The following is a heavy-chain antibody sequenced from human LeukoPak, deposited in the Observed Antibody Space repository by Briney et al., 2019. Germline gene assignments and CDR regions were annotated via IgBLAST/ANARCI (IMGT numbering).Heavy chain of an antibody. Sequence: GGSLRLSRAASGFTVSSNYMSWVRQAPGKGLEWVSAISGSGDSTYYADSVKGRFIISRDNSKKTLYLQMNSLRAEDTAVYYCAKTVVPAAIEYYFDYWGQGTLVTVSS. CDR2: ISGSGDST. J-gene: IGHJ4*02. V-gene: IGHV3-23*01. CDR1: GFTVSSNY. CDR3: AKTVVPAAIEYYFDY. D-gene: IGHD2-2*01.